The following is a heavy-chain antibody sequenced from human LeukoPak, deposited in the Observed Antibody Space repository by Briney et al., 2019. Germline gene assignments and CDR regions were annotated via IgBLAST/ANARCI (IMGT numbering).Heavy chain of an antibody. Sequence: ASVKVSCKASGYTFTGYYMHWVRQAPGQGLEWMGWINPNSGGTNYGQKFQGRVTMTRDTSISTAYMELSRLRSDDTAVYYCARGGSSSWDPYYYYMDVWGKGTTVTISS. CDR2: INPNSGGT. J-gene: IGHJ6*03. D-gene: IGHD6-13*01. V-gene: IGHV1-2*02. CDR3: ARGGSSSWDPYYYYMDV. CDR1: GYTFTGYY.